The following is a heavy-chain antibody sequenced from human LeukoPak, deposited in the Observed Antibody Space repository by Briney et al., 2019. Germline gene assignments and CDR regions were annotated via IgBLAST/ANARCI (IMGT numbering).Heavy chain of an antibody. J-gene: IGHJ6*03. CDR3: ARRVIRYCSSTSCSTHYYYYYMDV. CDR1: GGSISSSSYY. D-gene: IGHD2-2*01. CDR2: IYYSGST. V-gene: IGHV4-39*01. Sequence: SETLSLTCTVSGGSISSSSYYWGWIRQPPGKGLEWIGSIYYSGSTYYNPSLKSRVTISVDTFKNQFSLKLSSVTAADTAVYYCARRVIRYCSSTSCSTHYYYYYMDVWGKGTTVTVSS.